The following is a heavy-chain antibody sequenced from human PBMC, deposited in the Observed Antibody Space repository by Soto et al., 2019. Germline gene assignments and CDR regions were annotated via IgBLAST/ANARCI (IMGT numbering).Heavy chain of an antibody. D-gene: IGHD1-1*01. J-gene: IGHJ6*02. CDR2: IYYSGST. V-gene: IGHV4-59*01. Sequence: NLALTCTVPGDSISSYYWTYFGQPPGKGLAGMGYIYYSGSTNYNPSLKRRVTISVDTSKNQFSLKLSSVTAADTAVYYCARAGTRSYDYYGMDVWGQRTTATVS. CDR3: ARAGTRSYDYYGMDV. CDR1: GDSISSYY.